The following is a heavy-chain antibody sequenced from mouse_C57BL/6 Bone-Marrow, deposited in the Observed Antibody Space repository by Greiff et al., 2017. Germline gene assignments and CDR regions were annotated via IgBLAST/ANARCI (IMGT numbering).Heavy chain of an antibody. CDR1: GYAFSSYW. J-gene: IGHJ3*01. Sequence: QVQLQQSGAELVKPGASVKISCKASGYAFSSYWMNWVKQRPGKGLEWIGQIYPGDGDTNYNGKFKGKATLTADKSSSTAYMQLSSLTSEDSAVXFCARSKDYYGSSAWFAYWGQGTLVTVSA. D-gene: IGHD1-1*01. CDR3: ARSKDYYGSSAWFAY. V-gene: IGHV1-80*01. CDR2: IYPGDGDT.